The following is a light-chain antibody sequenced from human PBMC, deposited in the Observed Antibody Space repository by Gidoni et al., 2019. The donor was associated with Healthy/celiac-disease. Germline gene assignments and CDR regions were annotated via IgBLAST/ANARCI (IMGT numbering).Light chain of an antibody. J-gene: IGKJ1*01. CDR1: RSVSSY. CDR3: QQRSNWPRT. CDR2: DAS. Sequence: EIVLTQSPATLSLSPGERATLSCRAGRSVSSYLAWYQQKPGQAPRLLIYDASNRATGIPARFSGSGSGTDFTLTISSLEPEDFAVYYCQQRSNWPRTFGQXTKVEIK. V-gene: IGKV3-11*01.